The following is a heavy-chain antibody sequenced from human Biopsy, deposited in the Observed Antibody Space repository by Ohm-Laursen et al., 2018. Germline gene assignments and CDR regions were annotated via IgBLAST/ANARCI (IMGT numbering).Heavy chain of an antibody. J-gene: IGHJ4*02. CDR2: IRNT. V-gene: IGHV4-34*01. CDR1: NVSFSSFY. CDR3: AQTCNDYGGFYFDY. Sequence: GTLSLTCSVYNVSFSSFYWSWIRQPPGKGLEWIGTIRNTYFRTSLKSRVTMSVDTSKNQFSLKLSSVTAADTGVYYCAQTCNDYGGFYFDYWGRGTLVTVSS. D-gene: IGHD4/OR15-4a*01.